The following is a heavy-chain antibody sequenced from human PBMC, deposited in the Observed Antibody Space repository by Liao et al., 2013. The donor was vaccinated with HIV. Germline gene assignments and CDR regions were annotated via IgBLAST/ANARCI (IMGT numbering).Heavy chain of an antibody. J-gene: IGHJ5*02. CDR3: ARAPRDYSNLSGWFDP. V-gene: IGHV4-34*01. CDR2: INHSGST. D-gene: IGHD4-11*01. Sequence: QVQLQQWGAGLLKPSETLSLTCAVYGGSFSGYYWSWIRQPPGKGLEWIGEINHSGSTNYNPSLKSRVTISVDTSKNQFSLKLSSVTAADTAVYYCARAPRDYSNLSGWFDPWGQGTPGHRLL. CDR1: GGSFSGYY.